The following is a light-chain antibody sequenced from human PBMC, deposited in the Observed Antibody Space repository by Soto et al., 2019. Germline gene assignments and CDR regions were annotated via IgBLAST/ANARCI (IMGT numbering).Light chain of an antibody. Sequence: QSVLTQPPSVSAAPGQKVTISCSGSSSNIGNNYVSCYQQHPGTAPKLLIYDNNNRPSGIPDRFSGSKSGTSATLGITGLQTGDEADYYCGTWDSSLSVVVFGGGTKLTVL. CDR3: GTWDSSLSVVV. V-gene: IGLV1-51*01. J-gene: IGLJ2*01. CDR1: SSNIGNNY. CDR2: DNN.